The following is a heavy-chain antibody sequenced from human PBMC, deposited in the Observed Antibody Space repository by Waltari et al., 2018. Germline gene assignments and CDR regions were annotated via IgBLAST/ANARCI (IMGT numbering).Heavy chain of an antibody. V-gene: IGHV3-30*03. CDR1: GFTFSSYG. CDR2: ISYDGSNK. J-gene: IGHJ6*02. D-gene: IGHD3-3*01. Sequence: QVQLVESGGGVVQPGRSLRLSCAASGFTFSSYGMHWVRQAPGKGLEWVAVISYDGSNKYYADSVKGRFTISRDNSKNTLYLQMNSLRAEDTAVYYCARAYYDFWSGYYGADYYGMDVWGQGTTVTVSS. CDR3: ARAYYDFWSGYYGADYYGMDV.